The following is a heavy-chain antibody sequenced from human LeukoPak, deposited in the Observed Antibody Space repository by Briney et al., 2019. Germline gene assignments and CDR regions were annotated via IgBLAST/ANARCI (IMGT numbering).Heavy chain of an antibody. V-gene: IGHV4-59*08. CDR2: IYHSGST. J-gene: IGHJ4*02. Sequence: PSETLSLTCTVSGGSISSYYWSWIRQPPGKGLEWIGSIYHSGSTYYNPSLKGRVTISVDTSKNQFSLKLSSVTAADTAVYYCARRKGIFDYWGQGTLVTVSS. CDR1: GGSISSYY. CDR3: ARRKGIFDY.